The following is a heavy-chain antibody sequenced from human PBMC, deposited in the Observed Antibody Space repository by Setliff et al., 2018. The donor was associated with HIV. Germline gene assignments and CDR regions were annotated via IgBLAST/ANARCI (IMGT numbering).Heavy chain of an antibody. CDR3: AKGAGFYGDYTFDH. Sequence: PSETLSLTCAASGYSINSGFSRAWIRQPPGQGPQWIGSIYQSGSIYYNPSLQSRVTISVDSSKNQFSLKVTSVTAADTAVYYCAKGAGFYGDYTFDHWGQGRQVTVSS. V-gene: IGHV4-38-2*01. CDR1: GYSINSGFS. J-gene: IGHJ4*02. D-gene: IGHD4-17*01. CDR2: IYQSGSI.